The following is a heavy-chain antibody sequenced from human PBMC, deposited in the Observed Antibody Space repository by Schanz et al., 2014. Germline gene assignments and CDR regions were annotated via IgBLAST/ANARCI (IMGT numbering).Heavy chain of an antibody. CDR1: GYFFSSYG. Sequence: QVQLVQSEAAVKKPGASVKVSCKASGYFFSSYGISWVRQAPGQGLEWMGRISPYNGNTKYAEKLEDRVTMTTDISTSTAYMQLRSLTSDATAVYYCARVVRSDYLSELDFWGQGTQVIVSS. V-gene: IGHV1-18*01. CDR3: ARVVRSDYLSELDF. CDR2: ISPYNGNT. J-gene: IGHJ4*02. D-gene: IGHD4-17*01.